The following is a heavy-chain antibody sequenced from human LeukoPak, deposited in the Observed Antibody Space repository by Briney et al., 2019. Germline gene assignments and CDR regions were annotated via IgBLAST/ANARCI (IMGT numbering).Heavy chain of an antibody. V-gene: IGHV1-18*01. CDR1: GYTFTNYD. CDR3: VRDYFCSGGTCDDCFDP. CDR2: ISTYDHDT. Sequence: PGASVKVSCKASGYTFTNYDISWVRQAPGQGLEWMAWISTYDHDTNYAQKFRGRVTMTTDTSTSTAYMELRSLGSDDTAVYYCVRDYFCSGGTCDDCFDPWGQGTLVTVSS. D-gene: IGHD2-15*01. J-gene: IGHJ5*02.